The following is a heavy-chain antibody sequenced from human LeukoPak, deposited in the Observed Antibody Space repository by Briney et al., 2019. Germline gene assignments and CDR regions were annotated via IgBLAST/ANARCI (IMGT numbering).Heavy chain of an antibody. CDR1: GFTFSSYA. CDR2: ISGSGGST. Sequence: PGGSLRLSCAASGFTFSSYAMSWVRQAPGKGLEWVSAISGSGGSTYYADSVKGRFTISRDNSKNTLYLQVNSLRAEDTAVYYCAKRPTYYYDSSGYFDYRGQGTLVTVSS. J-gene: IGHJ4*02. D-gene: IGHD3-22*01. V-gene: IGHV3-23*01. CDR3: AKRPTYYYDSSGYFDY.